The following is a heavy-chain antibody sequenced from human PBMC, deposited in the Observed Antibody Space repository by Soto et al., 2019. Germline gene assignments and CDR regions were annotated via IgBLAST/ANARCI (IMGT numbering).Heavy chain of an antibody. D-gene: IGHD6-6*01. CDR1: GGSFSGYY. CDR3: ARGGNIAARPGGYYYYYMDV. Sequence: SETLSLTCAVYGGSFSGYYWSWIRQPPGKGLEWIGEINHSGSTNYNPSLKSRVTISVDTSKNQFSLKLSSVTAADTAVYYCARGGNIAARPGGYYYYYMDVWGKGTTVTVSS. CDR2: INHSGST. J-gene: IGHJ6*03. V-gene: IGHV4-34*01.